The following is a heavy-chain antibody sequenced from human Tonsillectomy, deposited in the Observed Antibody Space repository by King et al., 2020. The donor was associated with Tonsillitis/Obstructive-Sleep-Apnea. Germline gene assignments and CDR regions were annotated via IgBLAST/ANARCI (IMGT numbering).Heavy chain of an antibody. V-gene: IGHV3-33*01. D-gene: IGHD2-8*01. CDR3: ARDWVALDGLLM. CDR1: GFSFSSYG. J-gene: IGHJ4*02. CDR2: IWYDGSNK. Sequence: VQLVESGGGVVQPGRSLRLSCAASGFSFSSYGMHWVRQAPGKGLEWVAVIWYDGSNKYYADSVKGRFIISRDNSKNTLYLQMNSLRAEDTAVYYCARDWVALDGLLMWGQGTLVTVSS.